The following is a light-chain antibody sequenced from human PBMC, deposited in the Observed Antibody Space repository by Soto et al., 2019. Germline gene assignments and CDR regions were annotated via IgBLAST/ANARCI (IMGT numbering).Light chain of an antibody. CDR3: SSYTRSSPLV. CDR1: SSDVGGYNY. CDR2: EVS. V-gene: IGLV2-14*01. Sequence: QSALTQPASVSGSPGQSITISCTGTSSDVGGYNYVSWYQQHPGKAPKLMIYEVSNRPSGVSNRFSSSKSGNTASLTTSGLQAEAEADYYCSSYTRSSPLVFGGGTKLTVL. J-gene: IGLJ2*01.